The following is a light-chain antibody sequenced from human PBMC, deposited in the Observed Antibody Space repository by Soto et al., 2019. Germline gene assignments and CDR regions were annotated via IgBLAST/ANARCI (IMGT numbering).Light chain of an antibody. J-gene: IGLJ2*01. V-gene: IGLV2-14*03. CDR2: DVS. CDR1: SSDVGHYNF. CDR3: ASYTTTSTLVV. Sequence: QSVLTQPASVSGTPGQSITISCTGTSSDVGHYNFVSWYQQHPGTAPKLMIYDVSSRPSGVSNRFSASKSGNTASLTISGLQPEDEADYYCASYTTTSTLVVFGGGTKLTVL.